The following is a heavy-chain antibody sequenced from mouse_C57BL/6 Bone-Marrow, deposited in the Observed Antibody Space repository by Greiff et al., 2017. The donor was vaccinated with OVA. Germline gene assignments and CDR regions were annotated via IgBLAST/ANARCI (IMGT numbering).Heavy chain of an antibody. Sequence: QVQLQQPGAELVKPGASVKLSCKASGYTFTSYWMQWVKQRPGQGLEWIGEIDPSDSYTNYNQKFKGKATLTVDTSSSTAYMQLSSLTSEDSAVYYWARWDYYGSSDPAWFAYWGQGTLVTVSA. D-gene: IGHD1-1*01. CDR2: IDPSDSYT. CDR3: ARWDYYGSSDPAWFAY. J-gene: IGHJ3*01. CDR1: GYTFTSYW. V-gene: IGHV1-50*01.